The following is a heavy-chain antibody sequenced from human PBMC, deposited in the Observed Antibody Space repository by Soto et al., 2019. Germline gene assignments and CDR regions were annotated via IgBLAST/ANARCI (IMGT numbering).Heavy chain of an antibody. CDR2: ISGIVSST. CDR3: ERKMTAQFAHGDY. J-gene: IGHJ4*02. V-gene: IGHV3-23*01. CDR1: GFTFSNYA. Sequence: GGSLRLSCAASGFTFSNYAMSWVRQAPGKGLQWVSSISGIVSSTYYADSVKGRFTISRDNSKNTLYLQVNSLRAEDTAVYYCERKMTAQFAHGDYWGQATLVTVS. D-gene: IGHD2-21*02.